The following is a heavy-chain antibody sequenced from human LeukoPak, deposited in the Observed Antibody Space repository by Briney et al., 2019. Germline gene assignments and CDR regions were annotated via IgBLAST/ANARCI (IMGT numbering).Heavy chain of an antibody. Sequence: GGSLRLSCAASGFTFSSYEMNWVRQAPGKGLEWVASIKQDGSEKSYVDSVKGRVTISRDNAKNSLYLQMISVRAEDTGVYYCARCGGYYSCDYWGQGTLVTVSS. CDR1: GFTFSSYE. J-gene: IGHJ4*02. V-gene: IGHV3-7*01. CDR3: ARCGGYYSCDY. D-gene: IGHD1-26*01. CDR2: IKQDGSEK.